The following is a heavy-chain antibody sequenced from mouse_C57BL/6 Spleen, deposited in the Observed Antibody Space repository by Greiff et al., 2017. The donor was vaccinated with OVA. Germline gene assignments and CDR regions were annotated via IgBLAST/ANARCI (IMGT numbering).Heavy chain of an antibody. CDR2: IDPSDSST. V-gene: IGHV1-69*01. J-gene: IGHJ2*01. Sequence: VQLQQPGAELVMPGASVKLSCKASGYTFTSYWMHWVKQRPGQGLEWIGEIDPSDSSTNYNQKFKGKSTLTVDKSSSTAYMQLSSLTSWATAVYYCPGTGYWGQGTTLTVSS. CDR3: PGTGY. CDR1: GYTFTSYW.